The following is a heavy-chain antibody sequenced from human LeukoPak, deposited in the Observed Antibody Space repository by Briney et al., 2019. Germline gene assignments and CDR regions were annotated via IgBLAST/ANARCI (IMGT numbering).Heavy chain of an antibody. CDR2: ISYDGSNK. V-gene: IGHV3-30-3*01. Sequence: GGSLRLSCAASGFTFSSYAMHWVRQTPGKGLEWVAVISYDGSNKYYADSVKGRFTISRDNSKNTLYLQMNSLRAEDTAVYYCASGSRYFDYWGQGTLVTVSS. CDR3: ASGSRYFDY. J-gene: IGHJ4*02. CDR1: GFTFSSYA.